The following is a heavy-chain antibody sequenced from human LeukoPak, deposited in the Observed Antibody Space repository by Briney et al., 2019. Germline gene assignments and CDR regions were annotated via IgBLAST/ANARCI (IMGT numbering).Heavy chain of an antibody. J-gene: IGHJ4*02. CDR2: ISGTGADT. CDR1: GFTFSNAW. D-gene: IGHD1-26*01. Sequence: PGGSLRLSCAASGFTFSNAWMSWVRQAPGKGLEWVSTISGTGADTFYADSVGGRFTISRDNSKNTLFLQMNRLRAEDTAVYYCAKDHPQRWELPRPFDYWGQGTLVTVSS. V-gene: IGHV3-23*01. CDR3: AKDHPQRWELPRPFDY.